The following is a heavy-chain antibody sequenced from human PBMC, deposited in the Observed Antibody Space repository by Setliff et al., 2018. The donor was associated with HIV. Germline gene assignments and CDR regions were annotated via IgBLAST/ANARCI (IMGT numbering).Heavy chain of an antibody. V-gene: IGHV4-59*01. Sequence: SETLSLTCTVSSDSIRFYYWTWIRQPPGKGLEWIGNIYYTGSTNYNPSLKSRITISIDTSKSQFSLKLTSVAAADTAVYYCARDGGGYNYGFAVGSFDYWGQGALVTAPQ. CDR1: SDSIRFYY. CDR3: ARDGGGYNYGFAVGSFDY. D-gene: IGHD5-18*01. J-gene: IGHJ4*02. CDR2: IYYTGST.